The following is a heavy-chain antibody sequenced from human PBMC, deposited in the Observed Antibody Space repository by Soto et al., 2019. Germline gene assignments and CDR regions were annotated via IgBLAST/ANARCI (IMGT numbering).Heavy chain of an antibody. CDR2: LYWDDDN. V-gene: IGHV2-5*02. CDR1: GFSLRTTGVG. CDR3: ANNPPQDSGAFDI. Sequence: GSGPTLVNPTQALTLTCTFSGFSLRTTGVGVGLIRQPPGKALEWLALLYWDDDNRYNPCLKSRLTLTKDTSKSQVVLTLTNVDPADTATYYCANNPPQDSGAFDIWGQGTMVTVSS. J-gene: IGHJ3*02. D-gene: IGHD6-19*01.